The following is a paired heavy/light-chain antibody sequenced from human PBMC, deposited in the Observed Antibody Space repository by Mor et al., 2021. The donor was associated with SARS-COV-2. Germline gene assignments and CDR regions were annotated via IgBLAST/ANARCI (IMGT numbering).Heavy chain of an antibody. J-gene: IGHJ5*02. V-gene: IGHV3-15*02. CDR3: TISTWIAVVTPNGIDP. D-gene: IGHD2-21*02. CDR1: GITFRDAW. CDR2: IKSKTDGEAP. Sequence: EGQLVESGGALVKPGGSLRLSCVVSGITFRDAWMNWVRQAPGKGLEWVGRIKSKTDGEAPDYAAPIKGRFIITRDDSKNTVYLQMNSLQTEDTGVYYCTISTWIAVVTPNGIDPWGQGTLVSVSS.
Light chain of an antibody. CDR1: QSLLHSNGYTY. CDR2: MGF. Sequence: DIVLTQSPLSLPVTPGEPASISCRSSQSLLHSNGYTYLDWYVQKPGQSPHLLIYMGFIRASGVPDRFSGSGSGTDFTLKISRVEAEDVGVYYCMQPLQTPHTFGGGTKVEIK. J-gene: IGKJ4*01. CDR3: MQPLQTPHT. V-gene: IGKV2-28*01.